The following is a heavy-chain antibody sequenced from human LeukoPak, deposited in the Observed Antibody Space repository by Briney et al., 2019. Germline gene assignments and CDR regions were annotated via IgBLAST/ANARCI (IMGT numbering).Heavy chain of an antibody. D-gene: IGHD3-10*01. V-gene: IGHV3-30*02. CDR3: ARDRWFGELLYADY. CDR1: GFTFSSYG. Sequence: QTGGSLRLSCAASGFTFSSYGMHWVRQAPGKGLEWVAFIRYDGSNKYYADSVKGRFTISRDNAKNSLYLQMNSLRAEDTAVYYCARDRWFGELLYADYWGQGTLVTVSS. CDR2: IRYDGSNK. J-gene: IGHJ4*02.